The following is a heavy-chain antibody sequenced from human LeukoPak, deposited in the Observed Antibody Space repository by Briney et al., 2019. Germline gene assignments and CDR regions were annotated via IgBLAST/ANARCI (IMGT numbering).Heavy chain of an antibody. CDR2: INPSGGST. D-gene: IGHD2-2*01. Sequence: GASVKVSCKASGYTFTSYYMHWVRQAPGQGLEWMGIINPSGGSTSYAQKFQGRVTMTRDTPTSTVYMELSSLRSEDTAVYYCARVGDIVVVPAAEGYGMDVWGQGTTVTVSS. CDR1: GYTFTSYY. J-gene: IGHJ6*02. CDR3: ARVGDIVVVPAAEGYGMDV. V-gene: IGHV1-46*01.